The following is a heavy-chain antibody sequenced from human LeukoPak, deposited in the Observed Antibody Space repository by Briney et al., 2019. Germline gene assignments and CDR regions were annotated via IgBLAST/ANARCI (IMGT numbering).Heavy chain of an antibody. J-gene: IGHJ4*02. Sequence: GKSLRLSCAASGFTFSSYAMHWVRQAPGKGLEWVAVISYDGSNKYYADSVKGRFTISRDNSKNTLYLQMNSLRAEDTAVYYCARVVIGTTVTYYYFDYWGQGTLVTVSS. V-gene: IGHV3-30-3*01. CDR2: ISYDGSNK. D-gene: IGHD4-11*01. CDR1: GFTFSSYA. CDR3: ARVVIGTTVTYYYFDY.